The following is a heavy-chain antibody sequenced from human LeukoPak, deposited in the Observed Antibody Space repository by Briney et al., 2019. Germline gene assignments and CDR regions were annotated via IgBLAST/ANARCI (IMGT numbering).Heavy chain of an antibody. V-gene: IGHV4-59*01. J-gene: IGHJ4*02. CDR2: IYYSGST. CDR3: ARGPTRNYFDY. CDR1: GGSISSYY. Sequence: SETLSLTCTVSGGSISSYYWSWIRRPPGKGLEWIGYIYYSGSTNYNPSLKSRVTISVDTSKNQFSLELSSVTAADTAVYYCARGPTRNYFDYWGRGTLVTVSS.